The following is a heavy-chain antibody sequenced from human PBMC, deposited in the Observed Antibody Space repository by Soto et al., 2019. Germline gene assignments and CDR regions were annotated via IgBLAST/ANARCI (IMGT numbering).Heavy chain of an antibody. CDR2: INAGNGNT. D-gene: IGHD3-10*01. J-gene: IGHJ6*02. Sequence: ASVKVSCKASGYTFTSYAMHWVRQAPGQRLEWMGWINAGNGNTKYSQKFQGRVTITRDTSASTAYMELSSLRSEDTAVYYCARDLLWFGELLYAYYYYGMDGWGQGTTVTVSS. V-gene: IGHV1-3*01. CDR1: GYTFTSYA. CDR3: ARDLLWFGELLYAYYYYGMDG.